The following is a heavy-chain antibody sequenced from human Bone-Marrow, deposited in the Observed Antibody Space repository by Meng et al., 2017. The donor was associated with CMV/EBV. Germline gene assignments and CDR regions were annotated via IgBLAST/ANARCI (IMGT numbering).Heavy chain of an antibody. CDR1: GGTFSSYA. CDR2: ITPIFGTA. J-gene: IGHJ5*02. V-gene: IGHV1-69*05. Sequence: VKVSCKASGGTFSSYAISWVRQAPGQGLEWMGGITPIFGTANYAQKFQGRVTITTDESTSTAYMELSSLRSEDTAVYYCARVRGWGGLYCSSTSYPNWFDPWGQGTLVTVSS. D-gene: IGHD2-2*01. CDR3: ARVRGWGGLYCSSTSYPNWFDP.